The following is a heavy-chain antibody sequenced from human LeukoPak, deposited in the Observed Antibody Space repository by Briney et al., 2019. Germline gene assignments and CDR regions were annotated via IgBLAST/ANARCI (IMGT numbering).Heavy chain of an antibody. J-gene: IGHJ4*02. CDR2: ISGSGGST. CDR3: AKDLVRSTTPYYFDY. CDR1: GFTFSSYA. Sequence: GGSLRLSCAASGFTFSSYARHWVRQVPGKGLEWVSAISGSGGSTYYADSVKGRFTISRDNSKNTLYLQMNSLRAEDTAVYYCAKDLVRSTTPYYFDYWGQGTLVTVSS. V-gene: IGHV3-23*01. D-gene: IGHD2/OR15-2a*01.